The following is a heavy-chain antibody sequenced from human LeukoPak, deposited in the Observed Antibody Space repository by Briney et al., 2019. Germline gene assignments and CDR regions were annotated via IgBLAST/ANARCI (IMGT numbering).Heavy chain of an antibody. D-gene: IGHD3-10*01. J-gene: IGHJ4*02. CDR1: GFTFSRYA. CDR3: VKDGSGSYYTYYFDY. CDR2: ISSNGGST. Sequence: GGSLRLSCSASGFTFSRYAMHWVRQAPGKALECVSAISSNGGSTYYADSVKGRFTISRDNSKNTLYLQMSSLRAEDTAVYYCVKDGSGSYYTYYFDYWGQGTLVTVSS. V-gene: IGHV3-64D*06.